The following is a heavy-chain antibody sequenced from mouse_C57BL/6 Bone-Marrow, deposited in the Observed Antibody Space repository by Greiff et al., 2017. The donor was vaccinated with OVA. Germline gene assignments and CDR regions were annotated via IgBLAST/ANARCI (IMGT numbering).Heavy chain of an antibody. V-gene: IGHV1-78*01. Sequence: VHLVESDAELVKPGASVKISCKVSGYTFTDHTIHWMKQRPEQGLEWIGYIYPRDGSTKYNEKFKGKATLTADKSSSTAYMQLNSLTSEDSAVYFCAREGITTVVAPYFDYWGQGTTLTVSS. CDR1: GYTFTDHT. CDR2: IYPRDGST. D-gene: IGHD1-1*01. CDR3: AREGITTVVAPYFDY. J-gene: IGHJ2*01.